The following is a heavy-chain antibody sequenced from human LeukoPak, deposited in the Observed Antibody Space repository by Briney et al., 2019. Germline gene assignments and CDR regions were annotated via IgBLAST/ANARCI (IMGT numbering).Heavy chain of an antibody. V-gene: IGHV4-30-4*08. Sequence: PSETLSLTCTVSGGSNSSGDYYWSWIRQPPGKGLEWIGYIYYSGSTYYNPSLKSRVTISVDTSKNQFSLKLSSVTAADTAVYYCARDIVVVPAPREWGQGTLVTVSS. CDR3: ARDIVVVPAPRE. CDR2: IYYSGST. CDR1: GGSNSSGDYY. J-gene: IGHJ4*02. D-gene: IGHD2-2*01.